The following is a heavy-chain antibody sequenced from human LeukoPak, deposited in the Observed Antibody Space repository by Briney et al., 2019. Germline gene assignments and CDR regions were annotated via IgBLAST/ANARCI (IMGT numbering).Heavy chain of an antibody. CDR1: GFTFSSYG. J-gene: IGHJ6*03. D-gene: IGHD3/OR15-3a*01. CDR2: ISSSSSTI. Sequence: GGSLRLSCAASGFTFSSYGMHWVRQAPGKGLEWVSYISSSSSTIYYADSVKGRFTISRDNAKNSLYLQMNSLRAEDTAVYYCARVLDKANYYYYMDVWGKGTTVTVSS. CDR3: ARVLDKANYYYYMDV. V-gene: IGHV3-48*01.